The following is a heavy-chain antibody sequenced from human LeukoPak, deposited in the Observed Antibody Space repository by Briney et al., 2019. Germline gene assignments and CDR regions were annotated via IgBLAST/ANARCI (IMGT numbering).Heavy chain of an antibody. D-gene: IGHD3-22*01. CDR1: GYSFTAHY. J-gene: IGHJ3*02. CDR3: ARDLYYYDSSGYYKVHDAFDI. CDR2: INPSGGST. Sequence: ASVKVSYKASGYSFTAHYMHWVRQAPGQGLEWMGIINPSGGSTSYAQKFQGRVTMTRDMSTSTVYMELSSLRSEDTAVYYCARDLYYYDSSGYYKVHDAFDIWGQGTMVTVSS. V-gene: IGHV1-46*01.